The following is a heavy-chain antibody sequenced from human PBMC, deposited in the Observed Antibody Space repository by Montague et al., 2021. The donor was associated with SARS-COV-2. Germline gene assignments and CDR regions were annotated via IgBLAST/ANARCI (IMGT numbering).Heavy chain of an antibody. D-gene: IGHD3-10*01. Sequence: SLRLSCAASGFTFSSYWMSWVRQAPGKGLEWVANIKQDGSEKYYVDSVKGRFTISRDNAKNSLYLQMNSLRAEDTVVYYCARGGLYYYGSGSYWLPEHYYYYGMDVWGQGTTVTVSS. CDR1: GFTFSSYW. J-gene: IGHJ6*02. CDR3: ARGGLYYYGSGSYWLPEHYYYYGMDV. V-gene: IGHV3-7*01. CDR2: IKQDGSEK.